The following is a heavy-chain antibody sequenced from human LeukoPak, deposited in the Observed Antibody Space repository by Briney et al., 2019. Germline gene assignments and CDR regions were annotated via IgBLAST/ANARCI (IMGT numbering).Heavy chain of an antibody. D-gene: IGHD1-26*01. CDR1: GYTFTSYG. V-gene: IGHV1-18*01. CDR2: ISAYNGNT. CDR3: ARDGSGSYPSSVDY. Sequence: ASVKVSCKASGYTFTSYGTSWVRQAPGQGLEWMGWISAYNGNTNYAQKLQGRVTMTTDTSTSTAYMELRSLRSDDTAVYYCARDGSGSYPSSVDYWGQGTLVTVSS. J-gene: IGHJ4*02.